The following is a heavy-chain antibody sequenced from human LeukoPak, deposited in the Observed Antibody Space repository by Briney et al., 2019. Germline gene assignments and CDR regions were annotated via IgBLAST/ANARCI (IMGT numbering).Heavy chain of an antibody. CDR1: GFTFSNAW. Sequence: PGGSLRLSCAASGFTFSNAWMSWVRQAPGKGLEWVGRIKSKTDGGTTDYAAPVKGRFTISRDDSKNTLYLQMNSLETEDTAVYYCTTEPSYSSSWVDYWGQGTLVTVSS. CDR2: IKSKTDGGTT. V-gene: IGHV3-15*01. CDR3: TTEPSYSSSWVDY. J-gene: IGHJ4*02. D-gene: IGHD6-13*01.